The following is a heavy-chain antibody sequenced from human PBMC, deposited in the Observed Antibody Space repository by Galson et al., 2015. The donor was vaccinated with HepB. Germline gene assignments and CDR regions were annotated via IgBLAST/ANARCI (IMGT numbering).Heavy chain of an antibody. CDR1: GSTFSAYA. D-gene: IGHD6-19*01. V-gene: IGHV3-30*18. J-gene: IGHJ4*02. Sequence: SLRLSCAASGSTFSAYAMHWVRQAPGKGLEWVAVISNDGSKKYYADSVKGRFTISRDNSKNTLYLQMNSLRAEDAAMYYCAKDLLSSGWRSDFWGQGTLVIVSS. CDR2: ISNDGSKK. CDR3: AKDLLSSGWRSDF.